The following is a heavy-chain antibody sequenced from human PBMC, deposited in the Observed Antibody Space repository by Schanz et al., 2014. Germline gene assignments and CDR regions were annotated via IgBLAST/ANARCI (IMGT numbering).Heavy chain of an antibody. CDR1: GFSFSIFA. CDR3: AKYGGGYSYGFVEY. V-gene: IGHV3-23*04. D-gene: IGHD5-18*01. J-gene: IGHJ4*02. CDR2: ISGSGGDT. Sequence: VQLAESGGGVVQPGRSLRLSCAASGFSFSIFAMTWVRQAPGQGLEWVSTISGSGGDTYPADSVKGRFTISRDNSNNTLYLQMKSLRAEDTAVYYCAKYGGGYSYGFVEYWGQGILVTVSS.